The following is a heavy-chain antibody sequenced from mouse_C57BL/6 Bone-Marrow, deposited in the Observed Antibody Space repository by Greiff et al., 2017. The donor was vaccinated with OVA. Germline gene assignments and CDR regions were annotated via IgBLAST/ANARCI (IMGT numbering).Heavy chain of an antibody. CDR1: GFTFSSYA. CDR2: ISSGGDYI. CDR3: TRDRYYFDY. V-gene: IGHV5-9-1*02. Sequence: EVQVVESGEGLVKPGGSLKLSCAASGFTFSSYAMSWVRQTPEKRLEWVAYISSGGDYIYYADTVKGRFSISRDNARNTLYLQMSSLKSEDTAMYYCTRDRYYFDYWGQGTTLTVSS. J-gene: IGHJ2*01.